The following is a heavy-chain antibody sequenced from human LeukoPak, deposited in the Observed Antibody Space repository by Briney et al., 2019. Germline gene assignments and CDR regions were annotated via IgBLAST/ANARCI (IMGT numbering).Heavy chain of an antibody. Sequence: SETLSLTCTVSGGSISSYYWSWIRQPPGKGLEWIGYIYYSGSTNYNPSLESRVTISVDTSKNQFSLKLSSVTAVDTAVYYCGGVSGSGGSCYSPLWGQGTLVTVSS. J-gene: IGHJ4*02. CDR3: GGVSGSGGSCYSPL. V-gene: IGHV4-59*01. D-gene: IGHD2-15*01. CDR1: GGSISSYY. CDR2: IYYSGST.